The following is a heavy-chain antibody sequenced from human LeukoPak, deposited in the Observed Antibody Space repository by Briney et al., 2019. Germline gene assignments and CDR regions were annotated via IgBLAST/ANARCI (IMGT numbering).Heavy chain of an antibody. J-gene: IGHJ4*02. Sequence: GGSLRLSCAASGFTFDDYGMSWVRQGPGEGLEWVSGINWNGGSTSYADSVEGRFTISRDNAKNSLYLQMNSLRAEDTALYYCARDPGMGSGLFNYWGQGTLVTVSS. V-gene: IGHV3-20*04. D-gene: IGHD6-19*01. CDR1: GFTFDDYG. CDR3: ARDPGMGSGLFNY. CDR2: INWNGGST.